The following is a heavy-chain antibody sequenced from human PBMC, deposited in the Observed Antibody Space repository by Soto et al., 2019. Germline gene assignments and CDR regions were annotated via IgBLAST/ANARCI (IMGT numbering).Heavy chain of an antibody. J-gene: IGHJ4*02. D-gene: IGHD6-13*01. CDR2: IYWDNDT. CDR1: GVSLSTSGVG. CDR3: VHYSSNSHFDF. Sequence: QITLKETGPPLMKPTQSFTLTCTFSGVSLSTSGVGVGWIRQPPGKALEWLTLIYWDNDTRYTPSLKNRLTNPKNTSKKQVVHTMTNRDYVDTATYYCVHYSSNSHFDFWEQGNLDTVYS. V-gene: IGHV2-5*02.